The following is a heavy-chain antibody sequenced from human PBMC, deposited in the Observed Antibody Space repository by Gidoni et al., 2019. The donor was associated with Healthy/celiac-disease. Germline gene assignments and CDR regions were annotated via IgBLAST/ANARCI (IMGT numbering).Heavy chain of an antibody. CDR2: ISGSGGST. D-gene: IGHD3-10*01. CDR3: AKDQDYYGSGSYYNWFDP. J-gene: IGHJ5*02. CDR1: GFTFSSYA. V-gene: IGHV3-23*01. Sequence: EVQLLESGGGLVQPGGSLRLSCAASGFTFSSYAMSWVRQAPGKGLEWVSAISGSGGSTYYADSVKGRFTISRDNSKNTLYLQMNSLRAEDTAVYYCAKDQDYYGSGSYYNWFDPWGQGTLVTVSS.